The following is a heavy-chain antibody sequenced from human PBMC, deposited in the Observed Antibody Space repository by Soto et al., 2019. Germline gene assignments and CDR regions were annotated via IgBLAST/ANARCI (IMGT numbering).Heavy chain of an antibody. CDR1: GYTFTSYA. D-gene: IGHD1-26*01. V-gene: IGHV1-3*01. J-gene: IGHJ4*02. Sequence: ASVKVSCKASGYTFTSYAMHWVRQAPGQRLEWMGWINAGNGNTKYSQKFQGRVTVTRDTSASTAYMELSSLRSEDTAVYYCARGLGLYYFDYWGQGTLVTVSS. CDR2: INAGNGNT. CDR3: ARGLGLYYFDY.